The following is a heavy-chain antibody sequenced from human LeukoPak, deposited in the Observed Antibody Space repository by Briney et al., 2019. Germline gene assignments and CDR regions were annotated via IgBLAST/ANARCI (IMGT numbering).Heavy chain of an antibody. CDR2: INPNSGGT. J-gene: IGHJ6*03. Sequence: ASVKVSCKASGYTFTGYYIHWVRQAPGQGLEWMGWINPNSGGTNYVQKFQGRVTMTRDTSITTAYMELSRLRSDDTAVYYCAKAAGYCSGGSCYSGGSYYYMDVWGKGTTVTISS. CDR3: AKAAGYCSGGSCYSGGSYYYMDV. CDR1: GYTFTGYY. V-gene: IGHV1-2*02. D-gene: IGHD2-15*01.